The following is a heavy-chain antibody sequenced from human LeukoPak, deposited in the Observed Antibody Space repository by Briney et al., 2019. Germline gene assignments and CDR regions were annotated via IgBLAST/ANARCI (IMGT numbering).Heavy chain of an antibody. D-gene: IGHD6-19*01. CDR2: IYYSGST. Sequence: PSETLSLTCTVSGGXISSSIYYWGWIRQPPGKGLEWIGNIYYSGSTYDNPSLRGRVTISVDTSKNQFSLRVSSVTAADTAVYYCARQFRGSGWYYEYWGQGTLVTVSS. V-gene: IGHV4-39*01. J-gene: IGHJ4*02. CDR3: ARQFRGSGWYYEY. CDR1: GGXISSSIYY.